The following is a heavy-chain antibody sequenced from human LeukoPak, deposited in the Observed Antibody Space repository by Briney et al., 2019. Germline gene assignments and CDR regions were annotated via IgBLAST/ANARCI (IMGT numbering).Heavy chain of an antibody. CDR1: GGSISSSSYY. Sequence: MSSETLPLTCTVSGGSISSSSYYWGWIRQPPGKGLEWIGSIYYSGSTYYNPSLKSRVTISVDTSKNLFSLKMSSVTAADTAVYYCARAIPYGSGTFFDYWGQGTLVTVSS. J-gene: IGHJ4*02. D-gene: IGHD3-10*01. CDR3: ARAIPYGSGTFFDY. V-gene: IGHV4-39*07. CDR2: IYYSGST.